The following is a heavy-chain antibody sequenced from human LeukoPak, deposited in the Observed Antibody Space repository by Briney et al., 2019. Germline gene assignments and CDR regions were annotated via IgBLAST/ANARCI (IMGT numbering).Heavy chain of an antibody. CDR3: ARGNYYDSSGYWTPFDY. Sequence: SETLSLTCTVSGGSISSYYWSWIRQPPGKGLEWIGYIYYSGSTNYNPSLKSRVTISVDTSKNQFSLKLSSVTAADTAVYYCARGNYYDSSGYWTPFDYWGQGTLVTASS. V-gene: IGHV4-59*01. CDR2: IYYSGST. J-gene: IGHJ4*02. CDR1: GGSISSYY. D-gene: IGHD3-22*01.